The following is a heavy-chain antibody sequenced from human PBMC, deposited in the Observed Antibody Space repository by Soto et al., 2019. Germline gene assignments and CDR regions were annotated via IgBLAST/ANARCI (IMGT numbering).Heavy chain of an antibody. CDR2: INYSGIT. CDR1: GGSISSGGYY. V-gene: IGHV4-39*01. J-gene: IGHJ3*02. Sequence: PSETLSLTCAVSGGSISSGGYYWGWIRQPPGKGLEWIGTINYSGITYYNPSLKSRVTTSVDTSKNQFSLKVSSVTAADTAEYYCARRAVVGTTLGAFDIWGQGTMVTVSS. D-gene: IGHD1-26*01. CDR3: ARRAVVGTTLGAFDI.